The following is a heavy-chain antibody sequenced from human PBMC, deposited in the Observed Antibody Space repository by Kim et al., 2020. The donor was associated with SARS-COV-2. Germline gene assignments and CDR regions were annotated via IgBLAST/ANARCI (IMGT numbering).Heavy chain of an antibody. D-gene: IGHD5-12*01. J-gene: IGHJ3*02. Sequence: SETLSLTCTVSGGSISSSSYYWGWIRQPPGKGLEWIGSIYYSGSTYYNPSLKSRVTISVDTSKNQFSLKLSSVTAADTAVYYCARVRYSGYDYFLRYYYDGFDAFDIWGQGTMVTVSS. CDR1: GGSISSSSYY. V-gene: IGHV4-39*07. CDR3: ARVRYSGYDYFLRYYYDGFDAFDI. CDR2: IYYSGST.